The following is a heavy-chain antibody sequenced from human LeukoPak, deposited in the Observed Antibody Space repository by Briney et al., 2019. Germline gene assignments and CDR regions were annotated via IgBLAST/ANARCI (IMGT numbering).Heavy chain of an antibody. Sequence: PSETLSLTCTVSGSSITAYYWSWIRQPAGKGLEWIGRIYPSGSTNYNPSLKGRVTLSVDTSKNQFSLILTSVTAADTAMYYCAKERGYTDSVRSFDFWGHGTMVTVSS. CDR3: AKERGYTDSVRSFDF. CDR1: GSSITAYY. V-gene: IGHV4-4*07. CDR2: IYPSGST. D-gene: IGHD5-24*01. J-gene: IGHJ3*01.